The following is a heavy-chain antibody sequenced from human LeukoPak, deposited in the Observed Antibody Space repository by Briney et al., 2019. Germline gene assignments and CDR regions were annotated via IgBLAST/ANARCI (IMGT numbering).Heavy chain of an antibody. CDR2: IYYSGST. CDR3: ATPYSGGYHGLDI. D-gene: IGHD1-26*01. V-gene: IGHV4-39*01. CDR1: GGSISGNKYY. J-gene: IGHJ3*02. Sequence: SETLSLTCTVSGGSISGNKYYWGWIRQPPWKGLEWIGSIYYSGSTYYNPSLKSRVTISVDTSKNQFSLKLSSVTAADTAVYYCATPYSGGYHGLDIWGQGTMVTVSS.